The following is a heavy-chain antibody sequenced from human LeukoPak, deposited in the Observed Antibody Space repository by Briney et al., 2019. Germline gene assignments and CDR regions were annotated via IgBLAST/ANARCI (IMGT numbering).Heavy chain of an antibody. J-gene: IGHJ4*02. CDR1: GFTVSSNY. V-gene: IGHV3-53*01. Sequence: GGSLRLSCAASGFTVSSNYMSWVRQAPGKGLEWVSVIYSDGSTYYADSVKGRFTISRDNSKNTLYLQMNSLRAEDPAVYYCARITGGLGFDYWGQGTLVTVSS. CDR2: IYSDGST. D-gene: IGHD7-27*01. CDR3: ARITGGLGFDY.